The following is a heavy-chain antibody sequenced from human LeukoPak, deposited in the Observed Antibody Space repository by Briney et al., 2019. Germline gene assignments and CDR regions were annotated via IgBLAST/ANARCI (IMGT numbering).Heavy chain of an antibody. CDR1: GGSVSSHF. D-gene: IGHD3-10*01. CDR2: IYNSGIT. CDR3: ARGAENTMVRGVISPPDY. V-gene: IGHV4-59*02. J-gene: IGHJ4*02. Sequence: SETLSLTCTVSGGSVSSHFWSWIRQPPGKGLEWIGCIYNSGITNYNPSLKSRVTMSVDTSKNQFSLKLSSVTAADTAVYYCARGAENTMVRGVISPPDYWGQGTLVTVSS.